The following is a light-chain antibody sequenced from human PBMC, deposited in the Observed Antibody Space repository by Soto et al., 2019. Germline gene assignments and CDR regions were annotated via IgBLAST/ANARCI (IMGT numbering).Light chain of an antibody. V-gene: IGKV3-20*01. Sequence: EIVLTQSPGTLSLSPGERATLSCRASQSVSSSYLAWYQQKPDQSPRLLIYSASSRATGIPDRFSGSGSGTDFTLTISRLEPEDFAVYYCQQYGSSPALTFGGGSKVEIK. CDR3: QQYGSSPALT. J-gene: IGKJ4*01. CDR1: QSVSSSY. CDR2: SAS.